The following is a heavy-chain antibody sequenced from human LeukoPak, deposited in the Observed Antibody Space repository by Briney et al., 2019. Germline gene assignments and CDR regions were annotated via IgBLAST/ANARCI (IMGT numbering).Heavy chain of an antibody. D-gene: IGHD3-10*01. J-gene: IGHJ6*02. CDR3: ARVNGSGSYFDYYYGMDV. CDR1: GGTFSSYA. V-gene: IGHV1-69*04. Sequence: ASVKVSCKASGGTFSSYAISWVRQAPGQGLEWMGRIIPILGIATYAQKFQGRVTITADKSTSTAYMELSSLRSEDTAVYYCARVNGSGSYFDYYYGMDVWGQGTTVTVSS. CDR2: IIPILGIA.